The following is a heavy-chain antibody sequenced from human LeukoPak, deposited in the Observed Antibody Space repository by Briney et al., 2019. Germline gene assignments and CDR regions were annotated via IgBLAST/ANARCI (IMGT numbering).Heavy chain of an antibody. CDR1: GFTFSTYA. CDR3: VTDLGSGRRNDAFDI. D-gene: IGHD3-10*01. V-gene: IGHV3-15*07. J-gene: IGHJ3*02. Sequence: GGSLRLSCAASGFTFSTYAMNWVRQAPGKGLEWVGRVKSKTYGGTTDYAAVVRGRFTVSRDDSSNTLYLYMSSLKTEDTAVYFCVTDLGSGRRNDAFDIWGQGTMVTVSS. CDR2: VKSKTYGGTT.